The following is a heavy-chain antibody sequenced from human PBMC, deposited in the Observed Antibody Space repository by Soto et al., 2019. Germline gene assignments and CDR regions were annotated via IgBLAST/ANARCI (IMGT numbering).Heavy chain of an antibody. CDR2: ISYDGSIK. J-gene: IGHJ5*02. V-gene: IGHV3-30*18. Sequence: QVQLVESGGGVVQPGRSLRLSCVASGFTFSSYGMHWVRQAPGKGLEWVAVISYDGSIKYYLDSVKGRFTISRDNSIHTLYMQMTCLRAEDTAVYYGVKDRDDTLTARLHSWFAPWGQGTLVTVSS. D-gene: IGHD3-9*01. CDR3: VKDRDDTLTARLHSWFAP. CDR1: GFTFSSYG.